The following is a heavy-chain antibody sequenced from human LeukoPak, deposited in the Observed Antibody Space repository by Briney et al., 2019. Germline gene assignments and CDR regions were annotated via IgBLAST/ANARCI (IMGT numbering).Heavy chain of an antibody. D-gene: IGHD6-19*01. CDR1: GYTFASYG. CDR2: ISAYNGNT. V-gene: IGHV1-18*01. CDR3: ARALDRYSSGWGTFDI. Sequence: ASVKVSCKASGYTFASYGISWVRQAPGQGLEWMGWISAYNGNTNYAQELQARVTMTTDTSTSTAYMELRSLRSDATAVYYCARALDRYSSGWGTFDIWGQGTMVTVSS. J-gene: IGHJ3*02.